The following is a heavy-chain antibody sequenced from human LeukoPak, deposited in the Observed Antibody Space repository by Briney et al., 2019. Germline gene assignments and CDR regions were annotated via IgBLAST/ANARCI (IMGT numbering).Heavy chain of an antibody. CDR1: GGSISSYY. V-gene: IGHV4-59*01. CDR3: ARAFTGYSSSWPFDY. D-gene: IGHD6-13*01. J-gene: IGHJ4*02. Sequence: PSETLSLTCTVSGGSISSYYWSWIRQPPGKGLEWIGYIYYSGSTNYNPSLKSRVTISVDTSKNQFSLKLSSVTAADTAVYYCARAFTGYSSSWPFDYWGQGTLVTVSS. CDR2: IYYSGST.